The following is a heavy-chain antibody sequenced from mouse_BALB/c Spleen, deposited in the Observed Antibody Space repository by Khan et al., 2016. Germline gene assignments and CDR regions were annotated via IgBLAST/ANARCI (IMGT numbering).Heavy chain of an antibody. CDR3: ARFGSNGSWGNYCDY. D-gene: IGHD1-1*01. CDR2: INTNTGEP. Sequence: QIQLVQSGPELKKPGETVKISCKASGYTFTNYGMNWVKQAPGKGLKWMGWINTNTGEPTYAEELKGRFAFSLETSASSACWQINNLKNEEPATYFCARFGSNGSWGNYCDYWGQGTTLTVSS. CDR1: GYTFTNYG. V-gene: IGHV9-3*02. J-gene: IGHJ2*01.